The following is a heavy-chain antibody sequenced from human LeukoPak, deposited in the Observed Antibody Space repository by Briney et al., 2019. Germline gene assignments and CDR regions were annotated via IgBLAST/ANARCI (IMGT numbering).Heavy chain of an antibody. CDR3: ARGAGAIDYYYMDV. J-gene: IGHJ6*03. CDR2: INPSGGST. CDR1: GGTFSSYT. D-gene: IGHD1-26*01. Sequence: VKVSCKASGGTFSSYTISWVRQAPGQGLEWMGIINPSGGSTSYAQKFQGRVTMTRDTSTSTVYMELSSLRSEDTAVYYCARGAGAIDYYYMDVWGKGTTVTVSS. V-gene: IGHV1-46*01.